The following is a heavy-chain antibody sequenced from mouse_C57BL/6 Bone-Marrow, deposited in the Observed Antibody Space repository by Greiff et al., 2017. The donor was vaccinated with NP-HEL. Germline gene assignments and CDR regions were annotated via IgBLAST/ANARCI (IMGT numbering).Heavy chain of an antibody. CDR2: IDPETGGT. V-gene: IGHV1-15*01. J-gene: IGHJ4*01. CDR3: TRDYYGSYYYAMDY. Sequence: QVQLQQSGAELVRPGASVTLSCKASGYTFTDYEMHWVKQTPVHGLEWIGAIDPETGGTAYNQKFKGKAILTADKSSSTAYMELRSLTSEDSAVYYCTRDYYGSYYYAMDYWGQGTSVTVSS. CDR1: GYTFTDYE. D-gene: IGHD1-1*01.